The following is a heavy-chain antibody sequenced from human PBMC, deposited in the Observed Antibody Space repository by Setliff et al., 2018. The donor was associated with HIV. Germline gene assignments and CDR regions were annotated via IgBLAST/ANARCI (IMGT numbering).Heavy chain of an antibody. CDR2: IHVDGNNK. V-gene: IGHV3-30*02. D-gene: IGHD2-2*01. CDR3: ARLVVVPAADVDAFDI. Sequence: GGSLRLSCAASGFVLSSKAMHWVRQAPGKGLEWVAFIHVDGNNKYYADSLKGRFTISRDISKNTLHLQMNSLRAEDTALYYCARLVVVPAADVDAFDIWGQGTMVTVSS. J-gene: IGHJ3*02. CDR1: GFVLSSKA.